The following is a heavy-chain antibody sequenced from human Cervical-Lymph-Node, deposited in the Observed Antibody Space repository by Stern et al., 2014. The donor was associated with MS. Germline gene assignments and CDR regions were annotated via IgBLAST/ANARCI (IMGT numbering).Heavy chain of an antibody. D-gene: IGHD2-8*02. CDR3: AKHACTGAACPFDL. CDR1: GDSISSYTHY. J-gene: IGHJ4*02. CDR2: VYYSGAT. V-gene: IGHV4-39*01. Sequence: VQLVESGPGLVKPSETLSLTCAVSGDSISSYTHYWAWIRQPPGKGLEWIGSVYYSGATYYNPSLKSPVTISVDTSKNHFSRGLNSVTAADTAVYYCAKHACTGAACPFDLWGQGTLVTVSS.